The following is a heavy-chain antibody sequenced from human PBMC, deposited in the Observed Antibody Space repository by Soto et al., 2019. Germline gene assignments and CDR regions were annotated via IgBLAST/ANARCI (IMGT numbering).Heavy chain of an antibody. CDR3: ARLVYDTRLNYMYFGF. V-gene: IGHV4-4*02. D-gene: IGHD3-10*01. CDR2: IFHDGTA. Sequence: SETLSLTCAVSGVSIGSGNWWTWVRQTPQRGLEYIGEIFHDGTANYYPSFERRVAISVDTSKNQFSLKLTSVTAADTAIYFCARLVYDTRLNYMYFGFWGQGALVTVSS. CDR1: GVSIGSGNW. J-gene: IGHJ4*02.